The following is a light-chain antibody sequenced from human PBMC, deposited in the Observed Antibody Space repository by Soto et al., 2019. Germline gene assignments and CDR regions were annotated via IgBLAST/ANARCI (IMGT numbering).Light chain of an antibody. J-gene: IGKJ2*01. CDR3: QQYDTSTYT. CDR1: ETISSGS. V-gene: IGKV3-20*01. Sequence: EIVLTQSPGTLSLSPGARATLSCRASETISSGSLAWYQQIPGQPPRLLIYDISKRAPGISDRFSGSGSETDFTLPISRLEPEDFAVYYCQQYDTSTYTFGQGTKLEIK. CDR2: DIS.